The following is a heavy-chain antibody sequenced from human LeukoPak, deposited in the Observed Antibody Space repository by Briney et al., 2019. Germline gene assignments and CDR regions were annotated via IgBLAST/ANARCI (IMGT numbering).Heavy chain of an antibody. D-gene: IGHD6-19*01. CDR3: AKTTVGYSSGRYPGWPADC. Sequence: GGSLRLSCDAPGFPFNTYAIYWVRQAPGKGLEWVSGIFGSGGCTYSADSVKGRFTISRDNSKNTVYLQMNSLTADDTAVYYCAKTTVGYSSGRYPGWPADCWGQGTLVTVSS. J-gene: IGHJ4*02. CDR2: IFGSGGCT. V-gene: IGHV3-23*01. CDR1: GFPFNTYA.